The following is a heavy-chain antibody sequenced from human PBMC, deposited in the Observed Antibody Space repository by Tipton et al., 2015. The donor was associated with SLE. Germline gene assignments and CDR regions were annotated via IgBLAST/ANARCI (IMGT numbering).Heavy chain of an antibody. J-gene: IGHJ4*02. CDR1: GFTVSSNY. CDR3: ARSLTYYYDSSGLLGY. V-gene: IGHV3-66*02. CDR2: IYAGGST. D-gene: IGHD3-22*01. Sequence: SLRLSCAASGFTVSSNYMNWVRQAPGKGLEWVSVIYAGGSTYYADSVKGRFTISRDSSKNTLYLQMTSLRAEDTAVYYCARSLTYYYDSSGLLGYWGQGTLVTVSS.